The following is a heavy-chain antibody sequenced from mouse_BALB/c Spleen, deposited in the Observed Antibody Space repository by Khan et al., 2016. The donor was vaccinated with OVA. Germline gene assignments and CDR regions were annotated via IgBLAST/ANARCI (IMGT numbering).Heavy chain of an antibody. CDR2: INTNTGEP. D-gene: IGHD1-1*01. CDR3: AKEITSLCDY. Sequence: QIQLVQSGPELKKPGETVKISCKASGYTFTNYGMNWLKQAPGKGFKWMGWINTNTGEPTYAEEFKGRFAFSLETSANTAYLQINNLKNEDTATYFCAKEITSLCDYWGQGTSLTASS. CDR1: GYTFTNYG. J-gene: IGHJ2*02. V-gene: IGHV9-3*02.